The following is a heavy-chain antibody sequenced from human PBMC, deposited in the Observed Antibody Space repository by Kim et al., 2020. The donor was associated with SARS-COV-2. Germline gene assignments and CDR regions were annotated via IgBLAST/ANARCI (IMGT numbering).Heavy chain of an antibody. CDR2: IFYTGST. V-gene: IGHV4-59*13. Sequence: SETLSLTCTVSGGSINGYYWNWIRQPPGKGLEWIGYIFYTGSTNHNPSLKNRVTISVDTSKIQFSLKLTSVTAADTAVYYCARSRGDFWSGYPLDSWGQGTLVTVSS. CDR1: GGSINGYY. D-gene: IGHD3-3*01. J-gene: IGHJ4*02. CDR3: ARSRGDFWSGYPLDS.